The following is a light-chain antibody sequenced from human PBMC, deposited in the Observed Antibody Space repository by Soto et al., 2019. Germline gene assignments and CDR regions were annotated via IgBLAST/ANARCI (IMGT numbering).Light chain of an antibody. Sequence: EIVMTQSPATLSVSPGDRATLSCRASQDVSKNLAWYQQKPGQAPRLLVYGASTRATGIPARLSGSGSRTESTPTISSLHYEDFAVYYCQQFRTWPYTPDRGTKMEI. CDR1: QDVSKN. J-gene: IGKJ2*01. CDR3: QQFRTWPYT. V-gene: IGKV3-15*01. CDR2: GAS.